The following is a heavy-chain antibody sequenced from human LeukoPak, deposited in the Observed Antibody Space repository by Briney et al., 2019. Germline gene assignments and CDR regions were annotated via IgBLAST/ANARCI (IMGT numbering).Heavy chain of an antibody. J-gene: IGHJ4*02. CDR3: ARDSLSYPAAGTLY. CDR1: GYTFTSYG. V-gene: IGHV1-18*01. CDR2: ISAYNGNT. Sequence: ASVKVSCKASGYTFTSYGISWVRQAPGQGLEWMGWISAYNGNTNYAQKLQGRVTMTTDTSTSTAYMELRSLRSDDTAVYYCARDSLSYPAAGTLYLGQGTLVTVSS. D-gene: IGHD6-13*01.